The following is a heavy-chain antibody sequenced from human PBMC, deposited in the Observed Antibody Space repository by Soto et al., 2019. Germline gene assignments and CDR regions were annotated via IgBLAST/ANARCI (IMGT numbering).Heavy chain of an antibody. CDR1: GFTFSDYY. CDR2: ISSSGTII. D-gene: IGHD2-15*01. J-gene: IGHJ6*02. V-gene: IGHV3-11*01. CDR3: ARGKSIFYGMDV. Sequence: QVQLVESGGGLVKPGGSLRLSCAASGFTFSDYYISWIRQAPGKGLEWVSYISSSGTIIYHADSVKGRFTISRDNAKNSLFLHMNSLRAEDTAVYYCARGKSIFYGMDVWGQGTTVTVSS.